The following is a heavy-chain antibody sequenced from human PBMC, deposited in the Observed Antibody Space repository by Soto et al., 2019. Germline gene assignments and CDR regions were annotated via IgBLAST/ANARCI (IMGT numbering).Heavy chain of an antibody. V-gene: IGHV1-69*02. CDR1: GGTFSSYT. D-gene: IGHD3-9*01. J-gene: IGHJ6*02. Sequence: QVQLVQSGAEVKKPGSSVKVSCKASGGTFSSYTISWVRQAPGQGLEWMGRIIPILGIANYAQKFQGRVTIPADKSTSTAYMELSSLRSEDTAVDYCASDRIYFDEDCMDVWGQGTTVTVSS. CDR2: IIPILGIA. CDR3: ASDRIYFDEDCMDV.